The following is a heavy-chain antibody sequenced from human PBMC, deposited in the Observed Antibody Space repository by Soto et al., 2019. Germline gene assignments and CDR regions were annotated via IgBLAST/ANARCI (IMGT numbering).Heavy chain of an antibody. J-gene: IGHJ4*02. CDR2: VSIGGST. D-gene: IGHD2-15*01. CDR1: GFTFSSYA. V-gene: IGHV3-23*01. CDR3: SKRRGAGGHLDY. Sequence: DVQLLESGGGLVQPEGSLRLSCAASGFTFSSYAMGWVRQGPGQGLEWVAVVSIGGSTHYADSVRGRFTISRDNSKNTLSLQMNSLTAEDTAVYFCSKRRGAGGHLDYWGQGAVVTVSS.